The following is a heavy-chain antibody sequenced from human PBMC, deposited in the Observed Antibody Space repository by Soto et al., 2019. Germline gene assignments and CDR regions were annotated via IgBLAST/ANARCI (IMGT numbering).Heavy chain of an antibody. V-gene: IGHV1-69*01. CDR2: INPIFGAA. Sequence: QVQLVQSGAEVRRPGSSVKVSCKGSGGSYSSYAISWVRQAPGQGLEWMGAINPIFGAAHYAQKFQGRVTITADEITSTAYMELTGLSSDDTAVYFCAREGRHFDYWGQGTLVTVSS. J-gene: IGHJ4*02. CDR1: GGSYSSYA. CDR3: AREGRHFDY.